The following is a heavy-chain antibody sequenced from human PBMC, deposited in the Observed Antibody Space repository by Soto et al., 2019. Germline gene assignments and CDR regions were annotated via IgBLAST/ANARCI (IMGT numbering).Heavy chain of an antibody. V-gene: IGHV1-69*04. CDR2: IIPNLGIT. Sequence: ASVKVSCKASGGTLSSYTFSWVRQAPGQGLEWMGRIIPNLGITNYAQKFQGRITIIVDKSTSTAYMELSSLRSEDTAVYYCARDKGYCSGASCPDFEYWGQGTLVTVSS. CDR1: GGTLSSYT. D-gene: IGHD2-15*01. CDR3: ARDKGYCSGASCPDFEY. J-gene: IGHJ4*02.